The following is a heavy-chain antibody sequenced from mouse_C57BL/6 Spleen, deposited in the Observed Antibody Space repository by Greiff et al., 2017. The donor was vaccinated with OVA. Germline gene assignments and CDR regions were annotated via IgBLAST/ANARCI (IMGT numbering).Heavy chain of an antibody. Sequence: EVQLQQSGPELVKPGASVKISCKASGYTFTDYYMNWVKQSHGKSLEWIGDINPNNGGTSYNQKFKGKATLTVDKSSSTAYMELRSLTSEDSAVYYCARLGHGYWGQGTTLTVSS. CDR1: GYTFTDYY. D-gene: IGHD3-3*01. CDR2: INPNNGGT. V-gene: IGHV1-26*01. CDR3: ARLGHGY. J-gene: IGHJ2*01.